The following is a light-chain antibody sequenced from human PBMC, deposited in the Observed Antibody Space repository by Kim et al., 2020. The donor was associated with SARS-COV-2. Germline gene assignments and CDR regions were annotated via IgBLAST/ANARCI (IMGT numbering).Light chain of an antibody. CDR1: QSITNY. J-gene: IGKJ3*01. CDR2: AAS. CDR3: QQSKRMIFN. Sequence: ASVGDIVTIPCRASQSITNYLNWYQQNPGKAPKLLIYAASSLQSGVPSRFSGSGSGTQFTLTISNLQPEDFGTYYCQQSKRMIFNFGPGTKVDIK. V-gene: IGKV1-39*01.